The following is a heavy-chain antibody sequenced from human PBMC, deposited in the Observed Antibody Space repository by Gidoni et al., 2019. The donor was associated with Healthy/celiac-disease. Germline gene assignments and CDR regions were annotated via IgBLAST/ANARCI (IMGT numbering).Heavy chain of an antibody. Sequence: EVQLVESGGCLVKPGGSLRISCAASGFTFSNAWMSWVRQAPGKGLELVGRIKSKTDGGTTDYAAPVKGRFTISRDDSKNTLYLQMNSLKTEDTAVYYCTTDPHYDILTGYLSYWGQGTLVTVSS. CDR2: IKSKTDGGTT. D-gene: IGHD3-9*01. J-gene: IGHJ4*02. V-gene: IGHV3-15*01. CDR3: TTDPHYDILTGYLSY. CDR1: GFTFSNAW.